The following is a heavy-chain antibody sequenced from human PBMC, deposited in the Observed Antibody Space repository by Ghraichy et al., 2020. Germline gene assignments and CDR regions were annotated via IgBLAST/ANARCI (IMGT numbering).Heavy chain of an antibody. CDR1: GITFSSSW. Sequence: LSLTCEASGITFSSSWMTWVRQAPGKGLEWVANIKEDGSERYYVDFVKGRFTISRDNAKNSLFLQMNSLRTEDTAVYYCARDRRYRVGWVYNGMDVWGQGTTVTVSS. CDR3: ARDRRYRVGWVYNGMDV. V-gene: IGHV3-7*03. J-gene: IGHJ6*02. D-gene: IGHD6-19*01. CDR2: IKEDGSER.